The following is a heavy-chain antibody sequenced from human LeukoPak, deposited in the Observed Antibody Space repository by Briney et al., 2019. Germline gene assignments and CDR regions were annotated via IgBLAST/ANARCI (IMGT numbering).Heavy chain of an antibody. CDR1: GFTFSSYR. Sequence: GGSLRLSCAASGFTFSSYRMNWVRQAPGKGLEWVSYISSSSSTIYYADSVKGRFTISRDNAKNSLYLQMNSLRDEDTAVYYCARDLQLLWFGELLTENYGMDVWGQGTTVTVSS. V-gene: IGHV3-48*02. CDR2: ISSSSSTI. J-gene: IGHJ6*02. D-gene: IGHD3-10*01. CDR3: ARDLQLLWFGELLTENYGMDV.